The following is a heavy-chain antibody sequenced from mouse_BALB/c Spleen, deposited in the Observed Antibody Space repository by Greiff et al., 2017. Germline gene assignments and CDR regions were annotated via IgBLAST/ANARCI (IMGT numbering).Heavy chain of an antibody. J-gene: IGHJ4*01. V-gene: IGHV5-4*02. CDR3: ARATYGRYYYAMDY. D-gene: IGHD1-2*01. CDR1: GFTFSDYY. Sequence: EVMLVESGGGLVKPGGSLKLSCAASGFTFSDYYMYWVRQTPEKRLEWVATISDGGSYTYYPDSVKGRFTISRDNAKNNLYLQMSSLKSEDTAMYYCARATYGRYYYAMDYWGQGTSVTVSS. CDR2: ISDGGSYT.